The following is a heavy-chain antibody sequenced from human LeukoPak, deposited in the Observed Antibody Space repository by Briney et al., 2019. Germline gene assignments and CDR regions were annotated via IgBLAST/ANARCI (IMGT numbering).Heavy chain of an antibody. Sequence: PGGSLRLSCAASGFTFSSYEMNWVRQAPGKGLEWVSYISSSGSTIYHADSVKGRFTISRDNAKNSLYLQMNSLRAEDTAVYYCARDSLQLDVWGQGTTVTVSS. CDR1: GFTFSSYE. J-gene: IGHJ6*02. CDR2: ISSSGSTI. V-gene: IGHV3-48*03. CDR3: ARDSLQLDV.